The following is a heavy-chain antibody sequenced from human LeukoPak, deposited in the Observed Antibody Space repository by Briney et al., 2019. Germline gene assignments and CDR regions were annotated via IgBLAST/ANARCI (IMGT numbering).Heavy chain of an antibody. J-gene: IGHJ6*03. CDR2: IYTSGSI. CDR3: ARDKTYYDFWSGPRGDYYYMDV. V-gene: IGHV4-4*07. Sequence: SESLSLTCTVSGGSISSYYWSWIRQPAGKGLEWIGRIYTSGSINYNPSLKSRVTMSVDTSKNQFSLKLSSVTAADTAVYYCARDKTYYDFWSGPRGDYYYMDVWGKGTTVTVSS. D-gene: IGHD3-3*01. CDR1: GGSISSYY.